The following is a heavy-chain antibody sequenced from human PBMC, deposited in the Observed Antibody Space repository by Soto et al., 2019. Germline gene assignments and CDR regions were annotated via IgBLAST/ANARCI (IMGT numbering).Heavy chain of an antibody. Sequence: TSETLSLTCAVYGGSFSGYYWSWIRQPPGKGLEWIGEINHSGSTNYNPSLKSRVTISVDTSKNQFSLKLSSVTAADTAVYYCARGSSWYVGHWFDPWGQGTQVTVSS. J-gene: IGHJ5*02. V-gene: IGHV4-34*01. CDR2: INHSGST. CDR3: ARGSSWYVGHWFDP. D-gene: IGHD6-13*01. CDR1: GGSFSGYY.